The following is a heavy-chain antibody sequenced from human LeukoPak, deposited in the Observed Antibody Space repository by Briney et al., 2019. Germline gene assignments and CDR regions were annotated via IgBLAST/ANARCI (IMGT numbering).Heavy chain of an antibody. J-gene: IGHJ4*02. Sequence: GGSLRLSCAASGFTFSSYEMNWVRQAPGKGLEWVSYISSSGSTIYYADSVKGRFTISRDNAKNSLYLQMNSLRAEDTALYYYAKARRGSSYYFDYWGQGTLVTVSS. CDR2: ISSSGSTI. D-gene: IGHD3-10*01. V-gene: IGHV3-48*03. CDR3: AKARRGSSYYFDY. CDR1: GFTFSSYE.